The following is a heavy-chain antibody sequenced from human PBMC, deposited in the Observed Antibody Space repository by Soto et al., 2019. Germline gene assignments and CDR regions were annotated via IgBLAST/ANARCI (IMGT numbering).Heavy chain of an antibody. D-gene: IGHD1-1*01. CDR3: VRGSSGNNNWHLSSV. CDR2: IRGTSDAT. Sequence: GGSLRLSCAASGFTFNNYGMAWVRQAPGKGLEWVSEIRGTSDATYYALSVKGRFTISRDNAKNSLYLQMNSLRDEDTAVYYCVRGSSGNNNWHLSSVWGQGTQVTVSS. CDR1: GFTFNNYG. J-gene: IGHJ4*02. V-gene: IGHV3-48*02.